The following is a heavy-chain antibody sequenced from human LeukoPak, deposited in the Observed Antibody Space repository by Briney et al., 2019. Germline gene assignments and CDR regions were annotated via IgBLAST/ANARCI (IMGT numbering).Heavy chain of an antibody. J-gene: IGHJ4*02. CDR1: GGSISSYY. Sequence: SETLSLTCTVSGGSISSYYWSWIRQPPGKGLEWVGCIYYSGSTNYNPSLKRRVNISVDTSKNQFSLKLSSVTAADTAVYYCASADTAMVYFDYWGQGTLVTVSS. D-gene: IGHD5-18*01. CDR3: ASADTAMVYFDY. V-gene: IGHV4-59*01. CDR2: IYYSGST.